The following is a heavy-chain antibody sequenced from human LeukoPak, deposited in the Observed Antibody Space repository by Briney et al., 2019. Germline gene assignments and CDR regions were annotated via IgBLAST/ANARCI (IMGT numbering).Heavy chain of an antibody. D-gene: IGHD6-19*01. Sequence: GGSLRLSCAASGFIFSSYGMHWVRQALGKGLEWVAFIRYDGSNENYADSVKGRFTISRDNAKNSLYLQMNSLRAEDTAVYYCARAQYSSGWYDYWGQGTLVTVSS. CDR3: ARAQYSSGWYDY. CDR1: GFIFSSYG. CDR2: IRYDGSNE. J-gene: IGHJ4*02. V-gene: IGHV3-30*02.